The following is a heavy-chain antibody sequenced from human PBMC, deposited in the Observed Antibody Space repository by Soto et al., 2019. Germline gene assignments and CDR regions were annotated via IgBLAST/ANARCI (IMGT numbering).Heavy chain of an antibody. V-gene: IGHV3-23*01. J-gene: IGHJ4*02. CDR1: GFPFSSYV. Sequence: PVGSLRLSCAASGFPFSSYVMSWVRQAPGEGLEWVSGISGGGSNTFYADSVKGRFTISRDNSKNTLLLQMNSLGAEDTAVYYCAKDSNKYSSSLRGRYFDYWGQGIGVTVSS. CDR2: ISGGGSNT. D-gene: IGHD4-4*01. CDR3: AKDSNKYSSSLRGRYFDY.